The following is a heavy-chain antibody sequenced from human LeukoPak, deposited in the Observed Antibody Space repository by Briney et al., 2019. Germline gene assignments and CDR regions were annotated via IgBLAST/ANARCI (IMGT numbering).Heavy chain of an antibody. CDR2: IIPIFGTA. CDR3: ARDGRLSGGYCSSTSCYRIGQGDY. CDR1: GGTFSSYA. V-gene: IGHV1-69*05. J-gene: IGHJ4*02. Sequence: SVKVSCKASGGTFSSYAISWVRQAPGQGLEWMGRIIPIFGTANYAQKFQGRVTITTDESTSTAYMELSGLRSEDTAVYYCARDGRLSGGYCSSTSCYRIGQGDYWGQGTLVTVSS. D-gene: IGHD2-2*01.